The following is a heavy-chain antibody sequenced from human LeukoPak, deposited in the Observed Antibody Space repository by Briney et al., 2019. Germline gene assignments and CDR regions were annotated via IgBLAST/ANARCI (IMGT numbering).Heavy chain of an antibody. CDR3: ARGLGDSSGC. J-gene: IGHJ4*02. D-gene: IGHD3-22*01. V-gene: IGHV1-2*02. CDR1: GYTFTGYY. CDR2: INPNSGGT. Sequence: ASVKVSCKASGYTFTGYYMHWVRQVPGQGLEWMGWINPNSGGTNYAQKFQGRVTMTRDTSISTAYMELSSLRSEDTAVYYCARGLGDSSGCWGQGTLVTVSS.